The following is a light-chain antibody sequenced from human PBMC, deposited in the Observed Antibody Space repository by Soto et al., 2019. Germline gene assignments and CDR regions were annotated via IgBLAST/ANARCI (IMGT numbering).Light chain of an antibody. CDR1: SSNIGSKY. CDR3: AAWDAGVSGPA. Sequence: QSVLPQPPSASGTPGQRVTLSCSGSSSNIGSKYVYWYQQLPGTAPKLLMYRNNQRPSGVPDRFSGSKSGTSASLAISGLRSEDEADYYCAAWDAGVSGPAFGGGTKVTVL. J-gene: IGLJ2*01. V-gene: IGLV1-47*01. CDR2: RNN.